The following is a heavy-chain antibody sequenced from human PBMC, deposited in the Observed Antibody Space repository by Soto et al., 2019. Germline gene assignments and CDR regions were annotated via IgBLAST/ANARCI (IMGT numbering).Heavy chain of an antibody. CDR3: ARAWKGDIVATFLGMDV. J-gene: IGHJ6*02. D-gene: IGHD5-12*01. V-gene: IGHV1-18*04. CDR2: ISAYNGNT. CDR1: GYTFTSYG. Sequence: ASVKVSCKASGYTFTSYGISWVRQAPGQGLEWMGWISAYNGNTNYAQKLQGRVTMTTDTSTSTAYMELSSLRSEDTAVYYCARAWKGDIVATFLGMDVWGQGTTVTVSS.